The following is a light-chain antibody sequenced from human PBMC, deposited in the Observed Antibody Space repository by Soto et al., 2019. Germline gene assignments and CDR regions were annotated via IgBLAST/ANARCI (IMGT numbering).Light chain of an antibody. J-gene: IGLJ1*01. CDR3: QVCHSSNDHCV. CDR2: DDS. V-gene: IGLV3-21*02. CDR1: NIGSQS. Sequence: SSDLTQPPSVSVAPGQTARITCGGDNIGSQSVHWYQQRPNQAPVLVVYDDSDRPSGIPERFSGSNSGNTATLTISRVEAGDEADFYCQVCHSSNDHCVFGSGTKVTVL.